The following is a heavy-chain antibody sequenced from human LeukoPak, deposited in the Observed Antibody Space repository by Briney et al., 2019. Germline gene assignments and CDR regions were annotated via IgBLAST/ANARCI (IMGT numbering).Heavy chain of an antibody. CDR2: IDGDESSA. Sequence: GGSLRLSCAASGFTFSKHWMHWVRQGPGKGLLWVSGIDGDESSAAYADSVKGRFTISRDNAKNTLYLQMNSLRAEDTAVYYCAPTPLERCSGAGTCYPYFDYWGQGTLVTVSS. D-gene: IGHD2-15*01. V-gene: IGHV3-74*01. CDR1: GFTFSKHW. J-gene: IGHJ4*02. CDR3: APTPLERCSGAGTCYPYFDY.